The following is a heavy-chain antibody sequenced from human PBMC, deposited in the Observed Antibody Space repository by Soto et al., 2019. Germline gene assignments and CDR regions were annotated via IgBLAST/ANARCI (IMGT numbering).Heavy chain of an antibody. D-gene: IGHD3-22*01. V-gene: IGHV3-23*01. J-gene: IGHJ4*02. CDR2: ISGSGGST. CDR3: AKWKYYDSSGYYQNFDY. CDR1: GFTFSSYA. Sequence: GGSLRLSCAASGFTFSSYAMSWVRQAPGKGLEWVSDISGSGGSTYYADSVKGRFTISRDNSKNTLYLQMNSLRAEDTAVYYCAKWKYYDSSGYYQNFDYWGQGTLVTVSS.